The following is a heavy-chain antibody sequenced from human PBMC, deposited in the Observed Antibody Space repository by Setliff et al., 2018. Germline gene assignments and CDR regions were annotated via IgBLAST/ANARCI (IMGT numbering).Heavy chain of an antibody. J-gene: IGHJ6*03. Sequence: ASVKVSCKDSGYTFTSYGISWVRQAPGQGLEWMGWISAYNGNTNYAQKLQGRYTMTTDTSKSTAYMELRSLRFDDTAVYYCARVVTDRQQLVLYYYYYYMDVWGKGTTVTVSS. CDR1: GYTFTSYG. V-gene: IGHV1-18*01. D-gene: IGHD6-13*01. CDR2: ISAYNGNT. CDR3: ARVVTDRQQLVLYYYYYYMDV.